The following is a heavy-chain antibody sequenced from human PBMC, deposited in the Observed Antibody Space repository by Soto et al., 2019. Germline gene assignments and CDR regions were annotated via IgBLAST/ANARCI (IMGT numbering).Heavy chain of an antibody. V-gene: IGHV1-69*04. Sequence: SVKVSCKASGGTFSSYTISWVRQAPGQGLEWMGRIIPILGIANYAQKFQGRVTITADKSTSTAYMELSSLRSEDTAVYYCARDIYNWNYSVWSAPWGQGTLVTVSS. CDR1: GGTFSSYT. CDR3: ARDIYNWNYSVWSAP. CDR2: IIPILGIA. J-gene: IGHJ5*02. D-gene: IGHD1-7*01.